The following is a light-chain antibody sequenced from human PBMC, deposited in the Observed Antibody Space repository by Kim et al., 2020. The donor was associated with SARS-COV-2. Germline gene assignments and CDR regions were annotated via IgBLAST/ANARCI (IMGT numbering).Light chain of an antibody. CDR2: GAS. CDR3: QQYNYWPGT. CDR1: QTFSSN. V-gene: IGKV3-15*01. Sequence: SVSPGERATLSCRASQTFSSNLAWYQQKPGQTPRLLIYGASTRVTGVPARFSGSGSGTEFTLTISSLQSEDFAVYYCQQYNYWPGTFGQGTKLEI. J-gene: IGKJ2*01.